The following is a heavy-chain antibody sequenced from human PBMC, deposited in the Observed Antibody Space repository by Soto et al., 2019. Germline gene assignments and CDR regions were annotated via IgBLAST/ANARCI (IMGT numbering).Heavy chain of an antibody. CDR2: IIPIFGTA. V-gene: IGHV1-69*13. J-gene: IGHJ6*02. CDR3: AGNVGIAGAGTEPGYYGMDV. D-gene: IGHD6-19*01. Sequence: GASVKVSCKASGGTFSSYAISWVRQAPGQGLEWMGGIIPIFGTANYAQKFQGRVTITADESTSTAYMELSSLRSEDTAVYYCAGNVGIAGAGTEPGYYGMDVGGQGTRVTVSS. CDR1: GGTFSSYA.